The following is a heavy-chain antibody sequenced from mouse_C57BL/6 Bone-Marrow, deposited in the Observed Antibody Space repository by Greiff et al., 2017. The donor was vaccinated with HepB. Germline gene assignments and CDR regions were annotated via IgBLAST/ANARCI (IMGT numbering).Heavy chain of an antibody. D-gene: IGHD1-1*01. CDR2: ISSGGSYT. Sequence: EVQVVESGGDLVKPGGSLKLSCAASGFTFSSYGMSWVRQTPDKRLEWVATISSGGSYTYYPDSVKGRFTISRDNAKNTLYLQMSSRKSEDTAMYYCARRHYYGSRSYYAMDYWGQGTSVTVSS. CDR3: ARRHYYGSRSYYAMDY. J-gene: IGHJ4*01. V-gene: IGHV5-6*01. CDR1: GFTFSSYG.